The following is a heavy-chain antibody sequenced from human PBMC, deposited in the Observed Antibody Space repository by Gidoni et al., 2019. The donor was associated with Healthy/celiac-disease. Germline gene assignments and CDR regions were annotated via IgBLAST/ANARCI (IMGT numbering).Heavy chain of an antibody. V-gene: IGHV4-4*07. CDR1: GGSISSYY. CDR3: ARGSRIVVVPAAKYYYYYMDV. Sequence: QVQLQESGPGLVKPSETLSLTCTVSGGSISSYYWSWIRQPAGKGLEWIGRIYTSGSTNYNPSLKSRVTMSVDTSKNQFSLKLSSVTAADTAVYYCARGSRIVVVPAAKYYYYYMDVWGKGTTVTVSS. CDR2: IYTSGST. D-gene: IGHD2-2*01. J-gene: IGHJ6*03.